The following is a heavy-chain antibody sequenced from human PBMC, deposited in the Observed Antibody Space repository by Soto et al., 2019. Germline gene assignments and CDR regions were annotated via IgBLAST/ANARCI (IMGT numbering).Heavy chain of an antibody. V-gene: IGHV1-18*01. Sequence: QVQLVQSGAEVKKPGASVKVSCKASGYTFTSYGISWVRQAPGQGLEWMGWISAYNGNTNYAQKLQGRVTMTTDTSTRTAYRELRSLRSDDTAVYYCAIKLTHNWHGVYGMDVWGQGTTVTVSS. D-gene: IGHD1-1*01. CDR2: ISAYNGNT. CDR3: AIKLTHNWHGVYGMDV. J-gene: IGHJ6*02. CDR1: GYTFTSYG.